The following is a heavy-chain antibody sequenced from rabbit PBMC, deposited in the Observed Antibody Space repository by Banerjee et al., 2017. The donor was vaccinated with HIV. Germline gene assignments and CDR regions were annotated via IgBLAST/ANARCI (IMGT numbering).Heavy chain of an antibody. CDR3: ARDLAGVIGWNFNL. CDR2: IDPVFGST. Sequence: QLKESGGGLVQPGGSLKLSCNASGFDFSTYYMSWVRQAPGKGLEWIGYIDPVFGSTYYASWVNGRFTISSHDAQNTLYLQMTSLTAADTATYLCARDLAGVIGWNFNLWGPGTLVTVS. D-gene: IGHD4-1*01. V-gene: IGHV1S7*01. J-gene: IGHJ4*01. CDR1: GFDFSTYY.